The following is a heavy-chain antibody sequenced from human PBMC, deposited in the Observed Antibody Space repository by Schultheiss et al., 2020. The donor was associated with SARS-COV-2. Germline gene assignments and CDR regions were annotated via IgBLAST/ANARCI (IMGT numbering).Heavy chain of an antibody. CDR2: ISYDGSNK. J-gene: IGHJ4*02. V-gene: IGHV3-30*07. CDR1: GFTFSNAW. D-gene: IGHD2-2*01. Sequence: GESLKISCAASGFTFSNAWMSWVRQAPGKGLEWVAVISYDGSNKYYADSVKGRFTISRDNSKNTLYLQMNSLRAEDTAVYYCARGGRGGGCSSTSCYYYWGQGTLVTVSS. CDR3: ARGGRGGGCSSTSCYYY.